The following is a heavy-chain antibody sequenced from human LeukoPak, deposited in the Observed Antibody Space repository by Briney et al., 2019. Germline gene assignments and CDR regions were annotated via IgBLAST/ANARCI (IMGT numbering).Heavy chain of an antibody. Sequence: SETLSLTCAVYGGSLSGYYWSLIRQPPGKGLEWIGEINHSGRTNYNPSLKSRVTISIDTSKNQFSLKLSSVTAADTAVYYCARGDPYYHGSGSYSPYYFDYWGQGTLVTVSS. CDR2: INHSGRT. CDR1: GGSLSGYY. D-gene: IGHD3-10*01. V-gene: IGHV4-34*01. J-gene: IGHJ4*02. CDR3: ARGDPYYHGSGSYSPYYFDY.